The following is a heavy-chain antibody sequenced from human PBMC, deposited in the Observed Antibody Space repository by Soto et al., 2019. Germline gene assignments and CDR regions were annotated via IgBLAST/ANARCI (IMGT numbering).Heavy chain of an antibody. Sequence: HPGGSLRLSCAASGFTFSSYAMSWVRQAPGKGLEWVSAISGSGGSTYYADSVKGRFTISRDNSKNTLYLQMNSLRAEDTAVYYCAKGRVWGSYRYYFDYWGQGTLVTVSS. V-gene: IGHV3-23*01. CDR3: AKGRVWGSYRYYFDY. CDR1: GFTFSSYA. D-gene: IGHD3-16*02. J-gene: IGHJ4*02. CDR2: ISGSGGST.